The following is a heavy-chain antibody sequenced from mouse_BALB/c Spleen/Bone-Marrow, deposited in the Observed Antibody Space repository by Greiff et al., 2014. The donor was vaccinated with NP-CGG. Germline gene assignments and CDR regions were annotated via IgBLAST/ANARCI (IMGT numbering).Heavy chain of an antibody. Sequence: VQLQQPGAELVKPGASVKLSRTASGFNIEDTYMHWVKQRPEQGLEWIGRIDPANGNTKYDPKFQGKATITADTSSNTAYLQLSSLTSEDTAVYYCASYYYGSSSFAYWGQGTLVTVSA. D-gene: IGHD1-1*01. CDR1: GFNIEDTY. CDR2: IDPANGNT. V-gene: IGHV14-3*02. CDR3: ASYYYGSSSFAY. J-gene: IGHJ3*01.